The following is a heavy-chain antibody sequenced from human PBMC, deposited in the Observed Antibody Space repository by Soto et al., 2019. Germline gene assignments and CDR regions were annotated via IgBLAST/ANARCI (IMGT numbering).Heavy chain of an antibody. Sequence: GGSLRLSCQASGFYFRSYAMSCVRQVPGKGLEWVALIDSNESPLYADSVKGRFTVSRDNSMNTVNLQMNSLRAEDTALYYCAKWLRSGFYYCDFWGQGTMVTVSS. CDR3: AKWLRSGFYYCDF. D-gene: IGHD3-22*01. CDR2: IDSNESP. J-gene: IGHJ4*02. V-gene: IGHV3-23*05. CDR1: GFYFRSYA.